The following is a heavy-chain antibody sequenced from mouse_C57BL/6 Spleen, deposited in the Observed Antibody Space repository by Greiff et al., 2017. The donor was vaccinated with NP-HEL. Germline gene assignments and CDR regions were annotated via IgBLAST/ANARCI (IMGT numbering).Heavy chain of an antibody. CDR2: ISGGGGNT. Sequence: EVQLVESGGGLVKPGGSLKLSCAASGFTFSSYTMSWVRQTPEKRLEWVATISGGGGNTYYPDSVKGRFTISRDNAKNTLYLQMSSLRSEDTALYYCARQKGFDYWGQGTTLTVSS. CDR3: ARQKGFDY. V-gene: IGHV5-9*01. CDR1: GFTFSSYT. J-gene: IGHJ2*01.